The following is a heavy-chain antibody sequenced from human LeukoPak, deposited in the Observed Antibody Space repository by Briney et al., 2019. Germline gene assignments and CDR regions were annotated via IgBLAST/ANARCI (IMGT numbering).Heavy chain of an antibody. V-gene: IGHV3-15*07. CDR2: IKSEGDGGTT. CDR3: TTRRVDTGVVTGDF. CDR1: GIIFNNVW. Sequence: GGSLRLSCAASGIIFNNVWMNWVRQAPGKGLEWVARIKSEGDGGTTDYAAPVKGRFTISRDDSKNTLYLQMNSLKTDDTALYYCTTRRVDTGVVTGDFWGQGTLVTVSS. D-gene: IGHD2-21*02. J-gene: IGHJ4*02.